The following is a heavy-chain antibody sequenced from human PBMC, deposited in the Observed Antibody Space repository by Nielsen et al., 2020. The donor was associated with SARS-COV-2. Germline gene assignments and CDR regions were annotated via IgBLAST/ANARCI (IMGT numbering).Heavy chain of an antibody. Sequence: GESLKISCAASGFTSSNAWMSWVRQAPGKGLEWVGRIKSKTDGGTTDYAAPVKGRLTISRDDSKNTLYLQMNSLKTEDTAVYYCTTAPDYDFWSGYYKFNYWGQGTLVTVSS. CDR2: IKSKTDGGTT. CDR3: TTAPDYDFWSGYYKFNY. D-gene: IGHD3-3*01. V-gene: IGHV3-15*01. CDR1: GFTSSNAW. J-gene: IGHJ4*02.